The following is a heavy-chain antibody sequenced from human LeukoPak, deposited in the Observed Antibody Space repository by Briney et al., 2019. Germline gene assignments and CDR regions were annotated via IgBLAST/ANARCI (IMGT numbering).Heavy chain of an antibody. CDR3: ARDSRRGEGY. J-gene: IGHJ4*02. CDR1: GFTFSTYV. CDR2: ISSSSSTI. Sequence: GRSLRLSCAASGFTFSTYVMNWVRQAPGKGLEWVSYISSSSSTIYYADSVKGRFTISRDNAKNSLYLQMNSLRAEDTAVYYCARDSRRGEGYWGQGTLVTVSS. V-gene: IGHV3-48*04.